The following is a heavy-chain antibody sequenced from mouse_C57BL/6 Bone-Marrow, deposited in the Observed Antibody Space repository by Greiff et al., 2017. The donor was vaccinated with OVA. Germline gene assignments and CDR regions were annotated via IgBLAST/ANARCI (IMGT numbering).Heavy chain of an antibody. J-gene: IGHJ4*01. Sequence: EVKLQQSGPELVKPGASVKISCKASGYTFTDYYMNWVKQSHGQSLEWIGDINPNNGGTSYNQKFKGKATLTVDKSSSTAYMELRSLTSEDSAVYYCVLTTVVPYAMDYWGQGTSVTVSS. CDR2: INPNNGGT. D-gene: IGHD1-1*01. CDR1: GYTFTDYY. CDR3: VLTTVVPYAMDY. V-gene: IGHV1-26*01.